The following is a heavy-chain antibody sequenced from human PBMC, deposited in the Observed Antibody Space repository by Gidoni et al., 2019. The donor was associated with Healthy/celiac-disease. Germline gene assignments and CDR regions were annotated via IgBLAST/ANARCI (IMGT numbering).Heavy chain of an antibody. CDR3: ARHADYYDSSGYYRGYYGMDV. J-gene: IGHJ6*02. V-gene: IGHV5-51*01. CDR2: IYPGDSDT. Sequence: VQLVQTGAEVNMPGESLTISRKGSGYSFTSYWTGGVRQMPGKGLEWMGIIYPGDSDTRYSPSFQGQVTISADKSISTAYLQWSSLKASDTAMYYCARHADYYDSSGYYRGYYGMDVWGQGTTVTVSS. D-gene: IGHD3-22*01. CDR1: GYSFTSYW.